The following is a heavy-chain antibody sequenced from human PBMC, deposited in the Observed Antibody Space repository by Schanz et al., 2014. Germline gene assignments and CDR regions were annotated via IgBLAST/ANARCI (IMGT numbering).Heavy chain of an antibody. D-gene: IGHD6-6*01. CDR2: ISNSGYTI. CDR3: ARAPPPYSSSPYYWYYGMDV. Sequence: QVQLVESGGGLVKPGGSLRLSCAASGFTFSDYYMNWIRQAPGKGLEWVSYISNSGYTIYYADSVKGRFTISRDNAKNSLYLKRNSLRAEDPAVYSCARAPPPYSSSPYYWYYGMDVWGQGTTVTVSS. J-gene: IGHJ6*02. V-gene: IGHV3-11*01. CDR1: GFTFSDYY.